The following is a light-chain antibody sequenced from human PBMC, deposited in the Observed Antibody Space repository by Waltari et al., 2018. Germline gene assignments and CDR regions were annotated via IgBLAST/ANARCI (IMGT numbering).Light chain of an antibody. J-gene: IGLJ2*01. CDR2: EVS. Sequence: QSALTQPPSVSGSPGQSVTISCTGTSSDVGSYNRVSWYQQPPGTAPKLMIYEVSNRHAGVPDRFSGAKSGNTASLTISGLQAEDEADYYCSSYRRSNTLVFGGGTKLTVL. CDR1: SSDVGSYNR. V-gene: IGLV2-18*02. CDR3: SSYRRSNTLV.